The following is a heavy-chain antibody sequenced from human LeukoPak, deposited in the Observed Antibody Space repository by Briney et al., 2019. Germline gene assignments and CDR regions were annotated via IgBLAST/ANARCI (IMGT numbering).Heavy chain of an antibody. V-gene: IGHV3-74*01. CDR3: AKDVQWELRGAFDI. Sequence: GGSLRLSCVASEFIFSNYWMHWVRQPPGKGLVWVSRINGDGTRTNYADSVEGRFTISRDNSKNTLYLQMNSLRAEDTAVYYCAKDVQWELRGAFDIWGQGTMVTVSS. CDR2: INGDGTRT. CDR1: EFIFSNYW. J-gene: IGHJ3*02. D-gene: IGHD1-26*01.